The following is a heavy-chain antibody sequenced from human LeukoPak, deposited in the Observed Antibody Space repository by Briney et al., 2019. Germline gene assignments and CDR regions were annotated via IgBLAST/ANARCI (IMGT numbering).Heavy chain of an antibody. D-gene: IGHD5-12*01. Sequence: SETLSLTCTVSGGSISSSSYYWGWIRQPPGKGLEWIGSIYYSGSTYYNPSLKSRVTISVDTSKNQFSLKQSSVTAADTAVYYCARNVVATITGSWFDPWGQGTLVTVSS. CDR2: IYYSGST. J-gene: IGHJ5*02. V-gene: IGHV4-39*01. CDR1: GGSISSSSYY. CDR3: ARNVVATITGSWFDP.